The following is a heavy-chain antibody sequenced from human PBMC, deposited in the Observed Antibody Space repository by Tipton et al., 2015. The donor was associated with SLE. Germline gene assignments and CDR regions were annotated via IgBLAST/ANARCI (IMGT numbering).Heavy chain of an antibody. V-gene: IGHV3-30-3*01. Sequence: QVQLVQSGGGVVQPGGSLRLSCAASGFTFSAHGMHWVRQAPGKGLEWVAVISYDGSNKYYADSVKGRFTISRDNSKNTLYLQMNSLRAEDTAVYYCARDVYSSGWGYFQHWGQGTLDTVSS. J-gene: IGHJ1*01. CDR2: ISYDGSNK. CDR1: GFTFSAHG. CDR3: ARDVYSSGWGYFQH. D-gene: IGHD6-19*01.